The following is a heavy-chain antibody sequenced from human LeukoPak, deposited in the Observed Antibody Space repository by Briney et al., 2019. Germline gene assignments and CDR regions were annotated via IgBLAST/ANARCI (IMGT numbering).Heavy chain of an antibody. CDR2: IRNDRSDK. D-gene: IGHD2-2*01. CDR1: GFNLGCCV. CDR3: AKDFFQLPQAYFDY. V-gene: IGHV3-30*02. J-gene: IGHJ4*02. Sequence: GGSLRLSCAASGFNLGCCVMHWVRQPPGKGLGWVAFIRNDRSDKYYADSVKGRFTISRDNSKNNVYLQMNSMRAEDTAVYYCAKDFFQLPQAYFDYWGQGSLVTVSS.